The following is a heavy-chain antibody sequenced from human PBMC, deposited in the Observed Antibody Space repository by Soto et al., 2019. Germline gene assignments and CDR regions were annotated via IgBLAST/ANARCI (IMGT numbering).Heavy chain of an antibody. CDR1: GYTLTELS. V-gene: IGHV1-24*01. D-gene: IGHD5-12*01. J-gene: IGHJ5*02. CDR2: FDPEDGET. CDR3: AGVRTWLQARWFDP. Sequence: ASLKVSCKVSGYTLTELSMHWVRQAPGKGLEWMGGFDPEDGETIYAQKFQGRVTMTEDTSTDTAYMELSSLRSEDTAVYYCAGVRTWLQARWFDPWGQGTLVTVSS.